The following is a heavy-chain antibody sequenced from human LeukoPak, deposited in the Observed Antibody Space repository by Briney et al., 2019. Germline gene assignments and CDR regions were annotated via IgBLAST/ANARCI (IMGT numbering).Heavy chain of an antibody. CDR2: ISSTGAYI. Sequence: PGGSLRLSCAASGLALNTYTMNWVRQIPGKGLEWVSSISSTGAYIYHADSMDGRFTVSRDNARNLLYLHMNSLRAEDSAMYFCARVSSNPYSRGYYHFDYWGQGTLVTVSS. CDR1: GLALNTYT. CDR3: ARVSSNPYSRGYYHFDY. V-gene: IGHV3-21*01. D-gene: IGHD6-25*01. J-gene: IGHJ4*02.